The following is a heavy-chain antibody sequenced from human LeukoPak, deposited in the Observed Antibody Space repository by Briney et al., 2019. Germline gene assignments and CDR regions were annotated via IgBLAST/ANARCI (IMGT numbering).Heavy chain of an antibody. CDR2: IHYSGTT. J-gene: IGHJ4*02. V-gene: IGHV4-59*11. D-gene: IGHD3-22*01. CDR1: ADSISSRY. Sequence: SETLSLTCTVSADSISSRYCSWIRQPPRKGLEWIGYIHYSGTTNYNPSLKSRVTISVDTSKKQFSLKLKSVTAADTAVYYCANLHYVSSGSNFDYWGQGTLVTVSS. CDR3: ANLHYVSSGSNFDY.